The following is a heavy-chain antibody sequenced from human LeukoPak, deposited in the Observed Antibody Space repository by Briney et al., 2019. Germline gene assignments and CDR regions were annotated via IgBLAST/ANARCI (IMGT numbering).Heavy chain of an antibody. V-gene: IGHV1-18*01. CDR1: GYTFTSYG. D-gene: IGHD3-22*01. J-gene: IGHJ6*02. Sequence: ASVKVSCKASGYTFTSYGISWVRQAPGQGLEWMGWISAYNGNTNYAQKLQGRVTMTTDTSTSTAYMELRRLRSDDTAVYYCSRLPYYYDSSVFSPLDYYNGMDVGAQGPTAPVPS. CDR2: ISAYNGNT. CDR3: SRLPYYYDSSVFSPLDYYNGMDV.